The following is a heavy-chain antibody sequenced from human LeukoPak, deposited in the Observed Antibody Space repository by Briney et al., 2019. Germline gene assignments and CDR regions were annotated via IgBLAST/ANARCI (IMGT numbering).Heavy chain of an antibody. CDR2: IIPIFGTA. V-gene: IGHV1-69*01. CDR1: GGTFSSYA. D-gene: IGHD3-22*01. CDR3: ARDLGGYYQLDNWFDP. J-gene: IGHJ5*02. Sequence: ASVKVSCKASGGTFSSYAISWVRQAPGQGLEWMGGIIPIFGTANYAQKFQGRVTITADESTSTAYMELSSLRSEDTAVYYCARDLGGYYQLDNWFDPWGQGTLVTVSS.